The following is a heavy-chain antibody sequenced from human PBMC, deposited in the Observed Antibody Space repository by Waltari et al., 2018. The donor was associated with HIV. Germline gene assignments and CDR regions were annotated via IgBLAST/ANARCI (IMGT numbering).Heavy chain of an antibody. CDR1: GGPISSYH. J-gene: IGHJ6*02. CDR3: ARRAKMDVAYDYYYYGMDV. V-gene: IGHV4-59*08. Sequence: QVQLQESGPGLVKPSETLSLTCTVSGGPISSYHWSWIRQPPGKGLEWIGYIYYSGSTNYNPSLKSRVTISVDTSKNQFSLKLSSVTAADTAVYYCARRAKMDVAYDYYYYGMDVWGQGTTVTVSS. CDR2: IYYSGST. D-gene: IGHD2-2*03.